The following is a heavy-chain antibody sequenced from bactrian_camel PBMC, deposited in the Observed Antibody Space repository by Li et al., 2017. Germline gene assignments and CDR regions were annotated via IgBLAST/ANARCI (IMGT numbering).Heavy chain of an antibody. Sequence: QLVESGGGSVQAGGSLRLSCSASGVFYTSYCLAWFCQAPGKEREGVASISLGGGIAHYGDSVKGRFTISQDNTKNTVYLQMDSLKPEDTAMYYCAAARGDCYLRFNLPAEYNYWGQGTQVTVS. V-gene: IGHV3S25*01. CDR1: GVFYTSYC. J-gene: IGHJ4*01. CDR3: AAARGDCYLRFNLPAEYNY. D-gene: IGHD2*01. CDR2: ISLGGGIA.